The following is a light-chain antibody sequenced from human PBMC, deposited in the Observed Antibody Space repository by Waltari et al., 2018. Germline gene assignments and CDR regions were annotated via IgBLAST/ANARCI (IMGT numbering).Light chain of an antibody. V-gene: IGKV3D-20*01. CDR1: QSVSSSY. J-gene: IGKJ1*01. Sequence: EIVLTQSPATLSLAPGERATLSCGASQSVSSSYLAWYQQKPSLAPRLLIYDASSRATGIPDRFSGSGSGTDFTLTISRLEPEDFAVYYCQQYGSSPPWTFGQGTKVEIK. CDR2: DAS. CDR3: QQYGSSPPWT.